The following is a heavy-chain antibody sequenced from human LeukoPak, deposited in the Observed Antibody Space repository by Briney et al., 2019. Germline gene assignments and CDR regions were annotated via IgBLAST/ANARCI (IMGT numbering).Heavy chain of an antibody. CDR2: IYHSGTT. Sequence: SETLSLTCAVSGAFITNSHWWSWARQPPGKGLEWIGEIYHSGTTNYNPSLQSRVTMSVDKSKNQFSLKLSSVTAADTAVYYCAPYFNGKYVSYYFDYWGQGTLVTVSS. V-gene: IGHV4-4*02. D-gene: IGHD3-16*01. CDR1: GAFITNSHW. J-gene: IGHJ4*02. CDR3: APYFNGKYVSYYFDY.